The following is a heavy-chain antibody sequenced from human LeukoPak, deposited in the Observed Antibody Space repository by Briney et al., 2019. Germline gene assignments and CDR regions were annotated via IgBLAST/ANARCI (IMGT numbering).Heavy chain of an antibody. J-gene: IGHJ4*02. CDR3: ARHSSGWYFDSY. CDR1: DVSFSGYY. CDR2: INHSGST. D-gene: IGHD6-19*01. Sequence: PSETLSLTCAVYDVSFSGYYWSWIRQPPGKGLEWIGEINHSGSTNYNPSLKSRVTISVDTSKNQFSLKLSSVTAADTAVYYCARHSSGWYFDSYWGQGTLVTVSS. V-gene: IGHV4-34*01.